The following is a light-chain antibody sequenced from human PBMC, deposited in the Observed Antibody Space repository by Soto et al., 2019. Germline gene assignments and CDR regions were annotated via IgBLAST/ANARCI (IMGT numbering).Light chain of an antibody. Sequence: MVMTQSPATLSVSPGERVTLSCRTSQNVTSNLAWYQLKPGQTPSLLIYGTSTRAPDIPFRFSGSGSGTEFTLSISTVQSEESAIYYCKQYADLGFGPGTKVEIK. V-gene: IGKV3-15*01. CDR2: GTS. CDR1: QNVTSN. CDR3: KQYADLG. J-gene: IGKJ1*01.